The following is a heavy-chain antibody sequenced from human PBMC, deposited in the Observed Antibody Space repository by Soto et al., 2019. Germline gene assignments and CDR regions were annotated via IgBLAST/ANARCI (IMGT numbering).Heavy chain of an antibody. CDR2: TYYRSKWYN. CDR1: GDSVSSNSAA. V-gene: IGHV6-1*01. D-gene: IGHD4-17*01. CDR3: ARDSSDYVPHPSNYYYYYGMDV. J-gene: IGHJ6*02. Sequence: PSQTLSLTCAISGDSVSSNSAAWNWIRQCPSRGLEWLGRTYYRSKWYNDYAVSVKSRITINPDTSKNQFSLQLNSVTPEDTAVYYCARDSSDYVPHPSNYYYYYGMDVWGQGTTVTVSS.